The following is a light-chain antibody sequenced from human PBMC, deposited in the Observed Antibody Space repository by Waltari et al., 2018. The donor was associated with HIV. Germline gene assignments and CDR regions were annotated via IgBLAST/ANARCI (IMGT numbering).Light chain of an antibody. CDR2: QGG. V-gene: IGLV3-1*01. CDR3: QGWDSSTPI. CDR1: KLGDKY. Sequence: SSELTQPPSVSVSPGQTAIITCSGDKLGDKYASWYQQRPGQSPVLVIYQGGKRPSGIPERFSGSNSGNTATLTISGTQPMDEADYYCQGWDSSTPIFGGGTNLSVL. J-gene: IGLJ2*01.